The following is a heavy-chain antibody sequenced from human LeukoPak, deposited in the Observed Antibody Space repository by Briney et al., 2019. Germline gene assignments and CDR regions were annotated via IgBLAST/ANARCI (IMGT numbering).Heavy chain of an antibody. CDR1: GFTVSSFY. J-gene: IGHJ3*02. D-gene: IGHD2-21*02. CDR3: ARSSYCGGDCFNAFDI. CDR2: IYSDGDT. V-gene: IGHV3-53*01. Sequence: GGSLRLSCAASGFTVSSFYMTWVRQAPGQGLEWVSFIYSDGDTYHADSVKGRFTISRDNSKNTLYLQMNSLRAEDTAVYYCARSSYCGGDCFNAFDIWGQGTVVTVSS.